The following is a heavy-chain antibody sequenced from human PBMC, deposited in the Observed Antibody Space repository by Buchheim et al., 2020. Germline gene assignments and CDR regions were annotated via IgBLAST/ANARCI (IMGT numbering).Heavy chain of an antibody. Sequence: QVQLQESGPGLVKPSETLSLTCTVSGGSVSSGSYYWSWIRQPPGKGLEWIGYIYYSGSTNYNPSLKSRVTISVDTSQNQFSLKLSSVTAADTAVYYCARDLTGYCSSTSCYVNGMDVWGQGTT. CDR1: GGSVSSGSYY. V-gene: IGHV4-61*01. CDR2: IYYSGST. D-gene: IGHD2-2*01. J-gene: IGHJ6*02. CDR3: ARDLTGYCSSTSCYVNGMDV.